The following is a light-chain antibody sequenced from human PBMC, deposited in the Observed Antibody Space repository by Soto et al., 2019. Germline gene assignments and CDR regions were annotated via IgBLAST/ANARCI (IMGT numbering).Light chain of an antibody. CDR2: EVS. CDR3: SSYTTSGTPV. CDR1: SSDVGGYNY. J-gene: IGLJ3*02. Sequence: QSDLTQPASVSGSPGQTITISCTGTSSDVGGYNYLSWYQQHPGKAPKVMIYEVSNRPSGVSNRFSGSKSGNSASLTISGLQAEDEADYFCSSYTTSGTPVFGGGTKVTVL. V-gene: IGLV2-14*01.